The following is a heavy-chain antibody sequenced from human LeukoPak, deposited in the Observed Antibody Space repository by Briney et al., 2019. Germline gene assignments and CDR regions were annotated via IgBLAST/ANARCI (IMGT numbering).Heavy chain of an antibody. Sequence: GASVKVSCKASGGTFSSYAISWVRQAPGQGLERMGGIIPIFGTANYAQKFQGRVTITTDESTSTAYMELSSLRSEDTAVYYCARVAIRYSGSYSALDYWGQGTLVTVSS. CDR1: GGTFSSYA. D-gene: IGHD1-26*01. J-gene: IGHJ4*02. CDR3: ARVAIRYSGSYSALDY. V-gene: IGHV1-69*05. CDR2: IIPIFGTA.